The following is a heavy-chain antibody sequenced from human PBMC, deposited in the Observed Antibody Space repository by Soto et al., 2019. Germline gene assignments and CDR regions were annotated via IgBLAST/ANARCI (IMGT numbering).Heavy chain of an antibody. CDR3: ARSRRSGPGDNWFDP. Sequence: QVQLVQSGAEVKKPGSSVKVSCKASGGTFSSYAISWVRQAPGQGLEWMGGIIPIFGTANYTQKFQGRVTSTADKATSTAYMELSRLRSEDTAVYYCARSRRSGPGDNWFDPWGQGTLVTVSS. D-gene: IGHD3-3*01. CDR1: GGTFSSYA. J-gene: IGHJ5*02. CDR2: IIPIFGTA. V-gene: IGHV1-69*06.